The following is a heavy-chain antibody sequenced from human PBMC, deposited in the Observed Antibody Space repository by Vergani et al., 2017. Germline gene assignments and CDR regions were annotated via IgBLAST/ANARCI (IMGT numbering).Heavy chain of an antibody. CDR3: ARDRGDWRYSRYFYNYYMDV. Sequence: QVQLVESGGGVVQPGRSLRLSCAASGFTFGDHGIHWVRRAPGKGLEWVALISYDGTNKYYTNSVGGRFTISRDNSKRTLFLQMNSLRVEDMAVYYCARDRGDWRYSRYFYNYYMDVWGKGTTVTVSS. D-gene: IGHD2-8*02. CDR1: GFTFGDHG. J-gene: IGHJ6*03. CDR2: ISYDGTNK. V-gene: IGHV3-30-3*01.